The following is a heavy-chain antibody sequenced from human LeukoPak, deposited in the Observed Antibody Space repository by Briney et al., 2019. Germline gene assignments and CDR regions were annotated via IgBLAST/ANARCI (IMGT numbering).Heavy chain of an antibody. CDR3: ARGRSTSYPYYLEY. CDR1: GYTFTIYD. Sequence: GASVNVSDKPSGYTFTIYDINWVRQATGQGLEWMGWMNPNSGSTGYAQKFQGRVTITRNTSISTAYMELSGLRSEDTAVYYCARGRSTSYPYYLEYWGQGTQVT. D-gene: IGHD1-26*01. CDR2: MNPNSGST. V-gene: IGHV1-8*03. J-gene: IGHJ4*02.